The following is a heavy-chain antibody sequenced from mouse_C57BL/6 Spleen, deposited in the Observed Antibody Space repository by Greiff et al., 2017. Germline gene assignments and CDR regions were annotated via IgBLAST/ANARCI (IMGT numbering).Heavy chain of an antibody. J-gene: IGHJ1*03. Sequence: VQLQQSGAELVRPGASVTLSCKASGYTFTDYEMHWVKQTPVHGLEWIGAIDPETGGTAYNQKFKGKAILTADKSSSTAYMELRSLTSEDSAVYYCTRSGGYTRLYFDVWGTGTTVTVSS. CDR3: TRSGGYTRLYFDV. V-gene: IGHV1-15*01. CDR1: GYTFTDYE. D-gene: IGHD2-2*01. CDR2: IDPETGGT.